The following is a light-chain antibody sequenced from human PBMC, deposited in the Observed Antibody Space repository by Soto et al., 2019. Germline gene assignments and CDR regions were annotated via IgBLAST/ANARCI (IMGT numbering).Light chain of an antibody. CDR3: QQYGSYRT. CDR2: KAA. J-gene: IGKJ1*01. CDR1: QSISSW. Sequence: DIQMTQSPATLSASVGDRVTITCRASQSISSWLGWYQQRPGRAPKLLIYKAATLQSGVPSRFSASGSGTEFTLTISSLQPDDFATYYCQQYGSYRTFGQGTKVEIK. V-gene: IGKV1-5*03.